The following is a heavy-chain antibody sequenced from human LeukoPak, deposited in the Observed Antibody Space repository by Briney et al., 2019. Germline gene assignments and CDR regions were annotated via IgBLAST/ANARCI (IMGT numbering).Heavy chain of an antibody. V-gene: IGHV5-51*01. Sequence: GGSLKISCKGSGYSFTSYWIGWVRQMPGKGLEWMGIIYPGDSDTRYSPSFQGQVTISADKSISTAYLQWSSLKASDTAMYYCARHAPADCSGGSCYSSGDYWGQGTLVTVSS. CDR2: IYPGDSDT. J-gene: IGHJ4*02. CDR1: GYSFTSYW. D-gene: IGHD2-15*01. CDR3: ARHAPADCSGGSCYSSGDY.